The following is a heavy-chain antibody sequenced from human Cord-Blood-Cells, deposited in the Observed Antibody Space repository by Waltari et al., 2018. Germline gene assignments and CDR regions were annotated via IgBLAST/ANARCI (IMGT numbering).Heavy chain of an antibody. V-gene: IGHV4-34*01. D-gene: IGHD6-6*01. CDR1: GGSFSGYY. CDR3: ARGEKRLVAVDF. CDR2: INHSGST. J-gene: IGHJ4*02. Sequence: QVQLQQWGAGLLKPSETLSLTCAVYGGSFSGYYWSWIRQPPGKGLEWIGEINHSGSTTYHPSLKSRVTISVDTSKNQFSLKLSSVTAADTAVYYCARGEKRLVAVDFWGQGTLVTVSS.